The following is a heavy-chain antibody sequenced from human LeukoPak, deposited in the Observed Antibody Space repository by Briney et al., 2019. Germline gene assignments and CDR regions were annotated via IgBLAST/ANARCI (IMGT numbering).Heavy chain of an antibody. CDR3: ARKMVMDTWNYEHWFDP. V-gene: IGHV1-8*03. D-gene: IGHD1-7*01. J-gene: IGHJ5*02. CDR1: GYTFTSYD. Sequence: ASVKVSCKASGYTFTSYDINWVRQATGQGLEWMGWMNPNSGNTGYAQKFQGRVTITRNTSISTAYMELSSLRSEDTAVYYCARKMVMDTWNYEHWFDPWGQGTLVTVSS. CDR2: MNPNSGNT.